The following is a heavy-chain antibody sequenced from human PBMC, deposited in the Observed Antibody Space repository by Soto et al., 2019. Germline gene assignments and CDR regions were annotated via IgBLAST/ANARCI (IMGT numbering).Heavy chain of an antibody. Sequence: SETLSLTCTVSGGSISSGGYYWSWIRQHPGKGLEWIGYIYYSGSTYYNPSLKSRVTISVDTSKNQFSLKLSSVTAADTAVYYCARDFRPQQLLVKDPNAFDIWGQGTMVTVSS. CDR3: ARDFRPQQLLVKDPNAFDI. CDR2: IYYSGST. D-gene: IGHD6-19*01. CDR1: GGSISSGGYY. J-gene: IGHJ3*02. V-gene: IGHV4-31*03.